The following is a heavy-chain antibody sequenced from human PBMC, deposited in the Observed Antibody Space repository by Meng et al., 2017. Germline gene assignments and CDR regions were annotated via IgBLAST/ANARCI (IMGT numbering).Heavy chain of an antibody. D-gene: IGHD3-22*01. Sequence: GGSLRLSCAASGFTFSSYAMSWVRQAPGKGLEWVSAISGGGGSTYYEDTVKGRFTISRDNSKNTLYLKMNSLRAEDTAVDYCAKNTNYYDSSGYYSVVDYWGQGTLVTVSS. CDR1: GFTFSSYA. J-gene: IGHJ4*02. CDR2: ISGGGGST. V-gene: IGHV3-23*01. CDR3: AKNTNYYDSSGYYSVVDY.